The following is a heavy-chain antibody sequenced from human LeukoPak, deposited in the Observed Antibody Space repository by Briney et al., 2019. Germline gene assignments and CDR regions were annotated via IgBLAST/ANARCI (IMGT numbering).Heavy chain of an antibody. Sequence: GASVKVSCKASGYTFTSYGISWVRQAPGQGLEWMGWISAYNGNTNYAQKLQGRVTMTTDTSTSTAYMELRSLRSDDTAVYYCARVRNYYESSGYEYASLDYWGQGTLVTVSS. CDR2: ISAYNGNT. CDR3: ARVRNYYESSGYEYASLDY. D-gene: IGHD3-22*01. V-gene: IGHV1-18*01. J-gene: IGHJ4*02. CDR1: GYTFTSYG.